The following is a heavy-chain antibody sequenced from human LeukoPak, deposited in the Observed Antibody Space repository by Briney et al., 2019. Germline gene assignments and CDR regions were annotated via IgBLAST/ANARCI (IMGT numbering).Heavy chain of an antibody. J-gene: IGHJ5*02. V-gene: IGHV4-38-2*02. CDR2: IYHSGST. CDR3: ARDQGIAVAGTLDRWFDP. D-gene: IGHD6-19*01. CDR1: GYSISSGYY. Sequence: PSETLSLTCAVSGYSISSGYYWGWIRQPPGKGLEWVGSIYHSGSTYYNPSLKSRVTISVDTSKNQFSLKLSSVTAADTAVYYCARDQGIAVAGTLDRWFDPWGQGTLVTASS.